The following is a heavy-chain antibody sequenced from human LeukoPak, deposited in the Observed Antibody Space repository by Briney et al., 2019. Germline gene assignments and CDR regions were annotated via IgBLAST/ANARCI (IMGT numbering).Heavy chain of an antibody. CDR3: AKAAAGSQHSYYYYYYLDV. J-gene: IGHJ6*03. V-gene: IGHV1-46*01. Sequence: ASVKVSCKASGYTFSRYYIHWVRQAPGQGLEWMGIINPSDGGTRNAQKFQDRVSMTRDTSISTAYMELSRLRSDDTAVYYCAKAAAGSQHSYYYYYYLDVWGTGTTVTISS. CDR2: INPSDGGT. CDR1: GYTFSRYY. D-gene: IGHD6-13*01.